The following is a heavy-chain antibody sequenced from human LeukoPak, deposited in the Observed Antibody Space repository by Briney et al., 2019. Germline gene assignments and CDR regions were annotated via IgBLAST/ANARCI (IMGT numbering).Heavy chain of an antibody. CDR2: IYYSGST. V-gene: IGHV4-59*01. CDR1: GGSISSYY. Sequence: SETLSPTCTVSGGSISSYYWSWIRQPPGKGLEWIGYIYYSGSTNYNPSLKSRVTISVDTSKNQFSLKLSSVTAADTAVYYCARVTVGATFHFDYWGQGTLVTVSS. D-gene: IGHD1-26*01. CDR3: ARVTVGATFHFDY. J-gene: IGHJ4*02.